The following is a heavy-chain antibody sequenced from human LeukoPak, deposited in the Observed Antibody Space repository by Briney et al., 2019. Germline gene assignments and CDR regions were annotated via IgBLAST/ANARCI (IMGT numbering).Heavy chain of an antibody. Sequence: KPSETLSLTCTVSGGSISSYYWSWIRQPPGKGLEWIGYIYYSGSTNYNPSLKSRVTISVDTSKNQFSLKLSSVTAADTAVYYCARGESMVRGVIALDYWGQGTLVTVSS. J-gene: IGHJ4*02. V-gene: IGHV4-59*12. D-gene: IGHD3-10*01. CDR1: GGSISSYY. CDR3: ARGESMVRGVIALDY. CDR2: IYYSGST.